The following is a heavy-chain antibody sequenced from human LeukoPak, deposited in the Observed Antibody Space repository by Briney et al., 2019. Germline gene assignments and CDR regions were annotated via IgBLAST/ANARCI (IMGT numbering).Heavy chain of an antibody. CDR1: GGSISSGSYY. CDR3: AKHRLWFGDGNGMDV. D-gene: IGHD3-10*01. J-gene: IGHJ6*02. CDR2: IYTSGST. Sequence: SQTLSLTCTVSGGSISSGSYYWSWIRQPAGKGLEWIGRIYTSGSTNYNPSLKSRVTMSLDTSKNQLSLKLSSVTAADTAVYYCAKHRLWFGDGNGMDVWGQGTTVTVSS. V-gene: IGHV4-61*02.